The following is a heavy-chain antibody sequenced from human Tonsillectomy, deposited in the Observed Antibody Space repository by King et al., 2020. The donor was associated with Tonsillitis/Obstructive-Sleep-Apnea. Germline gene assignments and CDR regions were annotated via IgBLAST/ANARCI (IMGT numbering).Heavy chain of an antibody. Sequence: QLVQSGAEVKKPGASVKVSCKASGYTFTTYGISWVRQAPGQGLEWMGWISAYNGDTNYAQKLQDRVTMTTDTSTSTAYMEVRSLRSDDTAVYYCARDSRSHYYDTSGYYPFEYWGQGTLVTVSS. J-gene: IGHJ4*02. V-gene: IGHV1-18*01. CDR2: ISAYNGDT. CDR3: ARDSRSHYYDTSGYYPFEY. D-gene: IGHD3-22*01. CDR1: GYTFTTYG.